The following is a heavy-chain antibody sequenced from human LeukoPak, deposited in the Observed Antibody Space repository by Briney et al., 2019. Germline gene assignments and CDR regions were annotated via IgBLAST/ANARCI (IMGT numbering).Heavy chain of an antibody. CDR2: IYYSGST. V-gene: IGHV4-39*01. Sequence: SETLSLTCTVSGGSISSSSYYWGWIRQPPGKGLEWIGSIYYSGSTYYNPSLRSRVAISVDTSKNQFSLKLSSVTAADTAVYYCASSYDSSGYYLYWGQGTLVTVSS. CDR1: GGSISSSSYY. D-gene: IGHD3-22*01. J-gene: IGHJ4*02. CDR3: ASSYDSSGYYLY.